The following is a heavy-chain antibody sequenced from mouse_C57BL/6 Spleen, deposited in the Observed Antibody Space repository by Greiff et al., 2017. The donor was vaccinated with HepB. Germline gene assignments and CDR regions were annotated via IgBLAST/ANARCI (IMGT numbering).Heavy chain of an antibody. CDR2: IYWDDDK. CDR3: ARGEDDYDATGFAY. CDR1: GFSLSTSGMG. D-gene: IGHD2-4*01. J-gene: IGHJ3*01. Sequence: QVTLKESGPGLLQPSQSLSLTCSFSGFSLSTSGMGVSWLRQPSGKGLEWLAHIYWDDDKRYNPSLKSRLTISEDTPRNQVFLKITSVDTADTATYYCARGEDDYDATGFAYWGQGTLVTVSA. V-gene: IGHV8-12*01.